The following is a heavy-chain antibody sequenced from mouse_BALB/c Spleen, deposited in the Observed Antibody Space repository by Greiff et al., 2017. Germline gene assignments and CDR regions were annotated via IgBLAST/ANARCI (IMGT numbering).Heavy chain of an antibody. Sequence: EVQRLESGPELVKPGASVKMSCKASGYTFTSYVMHWVKQKPGQGLEWIGYINPYNDGTKYNEKFKGKATLTSDKSSSTAYMELSSLTSEDSAVYYCVRGGYGNPLAMDYWGQGTSVTVSS. CDR1: GYTFTSYV. CDR2: INPYNDGT. J-gene: IGHJ4*01. D-gene: IGHD2-1*01. V-gene: IGHV1-14*01. CDR3: VRGGYGNPLAMDY.